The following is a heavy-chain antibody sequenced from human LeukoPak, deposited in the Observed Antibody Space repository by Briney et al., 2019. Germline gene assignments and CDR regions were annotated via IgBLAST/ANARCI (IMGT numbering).Heavy chain of an antibody. V-gene: IGHV3-7*01. CDR2: IKQDGSEK. J-gene: IGHJ4*02. D-gene: IGHD6-13*01. CDR1: GFTFSSYW. Sequence: GGSLRLSCAASGFTFSSYWMSWVRQAPGKGLEWVANIKQDGSEKNYVGSVKGRFTISRDNAKNSLYPQMNSLRAEDTAVYYCMRQGSAASFWGQGTLVTVSS. CDR3: MRQGSAASF.